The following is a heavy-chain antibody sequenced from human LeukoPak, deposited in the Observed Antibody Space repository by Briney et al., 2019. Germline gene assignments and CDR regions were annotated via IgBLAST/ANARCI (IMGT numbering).Heavy chain of an antibody. V-gene: IGHV3-30*02. CDR1: GFTFSSYG. CDR3: APRVVVIAAPFDY. D-gene: IGHD2-21*01. CDR2: IRYDGSNK. J-gene: IGHJ4*02. Sequence: GGSLRLSCAASGFTFSSYGMHWVRQAPGKGLEWVAFIRYDGSNKSYSDSVRGRFTISRDNSKNTLYLQMNSLRVGDAAVYYCAPRVVVIAAPFDYWGQGTLVTVSS.